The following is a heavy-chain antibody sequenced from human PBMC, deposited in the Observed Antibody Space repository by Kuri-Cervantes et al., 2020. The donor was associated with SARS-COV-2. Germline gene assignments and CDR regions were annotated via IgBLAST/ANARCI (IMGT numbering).Heavy chain of an antibody. V-gene: IGHV4-34*10. Sequence: SETLSLTCAVYGGSFSGYYWSWIRQPPGKGLEWIATIHSGGNTYYNVSLKSRLTMSVDTSKNQFSLRLTSVTAADMAVYYCIAYPHGWVTGGGFWGQGTLVTVSS. CDR3: IAYPHGWVTGGGF. D-gene: IGHD6-19*01. CDR1: GGSFSGYY. J-gene: IGHJ4*02. CDR2: IHSGGNT.